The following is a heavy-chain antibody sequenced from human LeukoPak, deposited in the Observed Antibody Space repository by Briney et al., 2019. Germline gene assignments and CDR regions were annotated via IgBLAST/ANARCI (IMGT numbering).Heavy chain of an antibody. Sequence: GGSLRLSCTASGFTFGDYAMSWVRQAPGKGLEWVGFIRSKAYGGTTEYAASVKGRFTISRDDSKSIAYLQMNSLKTEDTAVYYCTRASGIAARGCYYWGQGTLVTVSS. CDR1: GFTFGDYA. J-gene: IGHJ4*02. D-gene: IGHD6-6*01. CDR2: IRSKAYGGTT. V-gene: IGHV3-49*04. CDR3: TRASGIAARGCYY.